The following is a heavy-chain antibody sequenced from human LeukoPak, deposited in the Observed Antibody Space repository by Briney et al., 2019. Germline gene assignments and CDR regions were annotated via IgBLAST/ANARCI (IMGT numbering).Heavy chain of an antibody. CDR3: ARVGKPYYFDY. D-gene: IGHD1-14*01. CDR1: GGSISSGGYS. V-gene: IGHV4-30-2*01. CDR2: IYHSGST. Sequence: PSETLSLTCAVSGGSISSGGYSWSWIRQPPGKGLEWIGYIYHSGSTYYNPSLKSRATISVDRSKNQFSLKLSSVTAADTAVYYCARVGKPYYFDYWGQGTLVTVSS. J-gene: IGHJ4*02.